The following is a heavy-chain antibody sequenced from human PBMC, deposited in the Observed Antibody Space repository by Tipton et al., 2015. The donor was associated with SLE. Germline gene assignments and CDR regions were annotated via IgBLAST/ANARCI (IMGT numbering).Heavy chain of an antibody. J-gene: IGHJ3*02. CDR2: INHSGST. CDR1: GGSFSGYY. D-gene: IGHD2-15*01. V-gene: IGHV4-34*01. CDR3: ARHPLVGWQDAFDI. Sequence: GLVKPSETLSLTCAVYGGSFSGYYWSWIRQPPGKGLEWIGEINHSGSTNYNPSLKSRVTISVDTSKNQFSLKLSSVTAADTAVYYCARHPLVGWQDAFDIWGQVTMVTVSS.